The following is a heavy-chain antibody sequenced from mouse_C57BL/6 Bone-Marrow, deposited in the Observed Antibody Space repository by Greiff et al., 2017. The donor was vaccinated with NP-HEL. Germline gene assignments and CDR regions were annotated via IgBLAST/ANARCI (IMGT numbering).Heavy chain of an antibody. CDR2: IRSKSSNYAT. J-gene: IGHJ3*01. CDR3: VRDLIITTVVEGPFAY. CDR1: GFTFNTYA. D-gene: IGHD1-1*01. Sequence: EVQLVESGGGLVQPKGSLKLSCAASGFTFNTYAMHWVRQAPGKGLEWVARIRSKSSNYATYYADSVKDRFTISRDDSQSMLYLQMNNLKTEDTAMYYCVRDLIITTVVEGPFAYWGQGTLVTVSA. V-gene: IGHV10-3*01.